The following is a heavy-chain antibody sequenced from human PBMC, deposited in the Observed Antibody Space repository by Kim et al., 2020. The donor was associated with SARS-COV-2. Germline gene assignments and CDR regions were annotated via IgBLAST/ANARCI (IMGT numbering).Heavy chain of an antibody. V-gene: IGHV4-34*01. CDR1: GGSFSGYY. Sequence: SETLSLTCAVYGGSFSGYYWSWIRQPPGKGLEWIGEINHSGSTNYNPSLKSRVTISVDTSKNQFSLKLSSVTAADTAVYYCARGRGGTTVVTLGLGYYYYYYGLDVWGQGTTVTVSS. D-gene: IGHD4-17*01. J-gene: IGHJ6*02. CDR3: ARGRGGTTVVTLGLGYYYYYYGLDV. CDR2: INHSGST.